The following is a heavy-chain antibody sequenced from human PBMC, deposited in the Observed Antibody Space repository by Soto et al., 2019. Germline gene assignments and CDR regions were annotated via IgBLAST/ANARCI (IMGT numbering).Heavy chain of an antibody. CDR3: ARAVYGSGKDNWFDP. V-gene: IGHV3-30*03. D-gene: IGHD3-10*01. CDR1: GFTFSSYG. CDR2: ISYDGSNK. Sequence: GGSLRLSCAASGFTFSSYGMHWVRQAPGKGLEWVAVISYDGSNKYYAESVKGRFTISRDNSKNTLYLQMNSLRAEDTAVYYCARAVYGSGKDNWFDPWGQGTLVTVSS. J-gene: IGHJ5*02.